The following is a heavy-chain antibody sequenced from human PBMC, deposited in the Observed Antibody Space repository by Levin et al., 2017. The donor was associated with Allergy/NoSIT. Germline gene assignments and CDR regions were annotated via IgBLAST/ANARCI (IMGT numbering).Heavy chain of an antibody. CDR3: AKPIGYCSGGACHTFDY. V-gene: IGHV3-30*18. CDR1: GFTFSSYG. D-gene: IGHD2-15*01. J-gene: IGHJ4*02. CDR2: ISYDGSNK. Sequence: GGSLRLSCAASGFTFSSYGMHWIRQAPGKGLEWVAVISYDGSNKDYADSVKGRFTISRDNSKNTLYLQMNSLRAEDTAVYYCAKPIGYCSGGACHTFDYWGLGTLVTVSS.